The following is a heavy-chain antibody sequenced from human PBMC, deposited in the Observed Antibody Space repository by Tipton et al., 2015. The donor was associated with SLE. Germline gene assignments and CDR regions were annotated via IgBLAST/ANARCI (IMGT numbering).Heavy chain of an antibody. Sequence: TLSLTCTVSGGSMTGSYWSWIRQPPGRGLEWVSVVYSGGSTYYSDSVKGRFTVSRDNSKNTVYLQMNSLRNDDAAVYYCARDEYRYDGTGYHLLGHFDYWGQGTQVTVSS. CDR2: VYSGGST. CDR1: GGSMTGSY. D-gene: IGHD3-22*01. J-gene: IGHJ4*02. V-gene: IGHV3-53*05. CDR3: ARDEYRYDGTGYHLLGHFDY.